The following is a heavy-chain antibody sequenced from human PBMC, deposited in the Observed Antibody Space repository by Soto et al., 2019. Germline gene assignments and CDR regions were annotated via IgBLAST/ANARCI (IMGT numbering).Heavy chain of an antibody. CDR1: GGSFSGYY. CDR3: GRDHVFGYSSAPIDI. D-gene: IGHD6-19*01. Sequence: SETLSLTCAVYGGSFSGYYWSWIRQPPGKGLEWIGYIYYSGSTNYNPSLKSRVTISVDTSKNQFSLKLSSVTAADTAVYYCGRDHVFGYSSAPIDIWGQGTMVTVSS. CDR2: IYYSGST. V-gene: IGHV4-59*01. J-gene: IGHJ3*02.